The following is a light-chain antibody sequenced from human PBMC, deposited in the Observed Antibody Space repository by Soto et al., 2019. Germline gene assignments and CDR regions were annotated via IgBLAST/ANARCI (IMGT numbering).Light chain of an antibody. CDR2: GNN. J-gene: IGLJ2*01. CDR3: AAWDDSLNGVV. Sequence: VLTQPTSASGTPGQRITISCSGSTSNIGRNTVNWYQQLPGTAPKLLIFGNNQRPSGVPDRFSGSKSGTSASLAIIGLQSEDETDYYCAAWDDSLNGVVFGGGTKLTVL. V-gene: IGLV1-44*01. CDR1: TSNIGRNT.